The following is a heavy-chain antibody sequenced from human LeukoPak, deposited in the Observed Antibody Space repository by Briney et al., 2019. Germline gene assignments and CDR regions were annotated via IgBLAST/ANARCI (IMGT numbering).Heavy chain of an antibody. CDR2: ISSSGSRI. CDR3: ARGPDIFTGSETNFFDS. V-gene: IGHV3-48*03. Sequence: SLRPSCVASGFTFSDYEMNCVRQVPGKGLVWISYISSSGSRIFSGDSVKGRFTISRDNAQNSLYLQMNSLRDEDTAVYYCARGPDIFTGSETNFFDSWGQGTLVTVSS. J-gene: IGHJ4*02. CDR1: GFTFSDYE. D-gene: IGHD3-9*01.